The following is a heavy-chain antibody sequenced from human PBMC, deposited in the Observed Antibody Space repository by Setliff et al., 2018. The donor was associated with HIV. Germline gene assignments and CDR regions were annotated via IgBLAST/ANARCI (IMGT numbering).Heavy chain of an antibody. D-gene: IGHD3-10*01. CDR2: ISYTGST. CDR1: GGSISNYY. CDR3: AGGLHYGLGKFGY. Sequence: SETLSLTCTVSGGSISNYYWSWLRQPPGKGLEWIGYISYTGSTNYNPSLKSRVTISVDTSKNQFSLKLSSVTAADTAVYYCAGGLHYGLGKFGYWGQGTPVTVSS. V-gene: IGHV4-59*01. J-gene: IGHJ4*02.